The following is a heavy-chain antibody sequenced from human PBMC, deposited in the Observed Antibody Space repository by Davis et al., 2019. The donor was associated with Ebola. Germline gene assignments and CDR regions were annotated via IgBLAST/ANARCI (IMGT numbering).Heavy chain of an antibody. CDR2: IYRDERT. V-gene: IGHV3-53*01. Sequence: GGSLRLSCAASGFIVSDKYMSWVRQAPGKGLEWVSVIYRDERTYYADSVKGRFTVSRDNSENMAHLQMNTLRAEDTAVYYCARHINGDFWYFNLWGRGTRVTVSS. D-gene: IGHD4-17*01. J-gene: IGHJ2*01. CDR1: GFIVSDKY. CDR3: ARHINGDFWYFNL.